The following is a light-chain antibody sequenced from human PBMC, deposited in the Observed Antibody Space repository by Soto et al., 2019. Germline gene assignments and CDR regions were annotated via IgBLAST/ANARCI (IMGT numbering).Light chain of an antibody. CDR2: DAS. V-gene: IGKV1-5*01. CDR3: QQYNSYPLT. CDR1: QSISSW. J-gene: IGKJ4*01. Sequence: DIQMTQSPSTLSASVGDRVTITCRASQSISSWLAWYQQKPGKAPKLLIYDASSLESGVPSRFSGSGSGTEFTLNISSLQPDDFETYYCQQYNSYPLTFGGGTKVEIK.